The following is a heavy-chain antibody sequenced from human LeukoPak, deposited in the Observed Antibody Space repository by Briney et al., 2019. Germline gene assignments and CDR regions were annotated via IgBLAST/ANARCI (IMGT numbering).Heavy chain of an antibody. CDR1: GFTFSSYS. V-gene: IGHV3-21*01. CDR3: ARDLIVATADAFDI. Sequence: GGSLRLSCAASGFTFSSYSMNWVRQAPGKGLEWVSSISSSSSYIYYADSVKGRFPISRDNAKNSLYLRMNSLRAEDTAVYYCARDLIVATADAFDIWGQGTMVTVSS. D-gene: IGHD5-12*01. J-gene: IGHJ3*02. CDR2: ISSSSSYI.